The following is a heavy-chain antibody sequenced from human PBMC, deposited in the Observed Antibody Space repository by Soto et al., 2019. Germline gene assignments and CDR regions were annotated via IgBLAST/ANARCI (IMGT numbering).Heavy chain of an antibody. Sequence: PGGSLRLSCAASGFTFSSYEMNWVRQAPGKGLEWVSYISSSSTTIYYADSVKGRFTISRDNAKNSLYLQINSLRAEDTAVYYCAREDTWNPGFYYYGLDIWGQGTTVTVSS. D-gene: IGHD1-1*01. V-gene: IGHV3-48*03. CDR2: ISSSSTTI. J-gene: IGHJ6*02. CDR3: AREDTWNPGFYYYGLDI. CDR1: GFTFSSYE.